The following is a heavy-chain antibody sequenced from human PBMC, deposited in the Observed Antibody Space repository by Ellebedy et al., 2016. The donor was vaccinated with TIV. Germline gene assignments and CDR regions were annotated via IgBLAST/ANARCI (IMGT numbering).Heavy chain of an antibody. Sequence: GESLKISCKGSGYIFPSSWIAWVRQMPGKGLEWVGIIFPRDSDTRYSPSFQGQVTISADKSIDTAYLQWSSVKASDTAMYYCARLFIFDYGSGTVAYFDYWGQGTLVTVSS. CDR2: IFPRDSDT. CDR3: ARLFIFDYGSGTVAYFDY. V-gene: IGHV5-51*01. D-gene: IGHD3-10*01. CDR1: GYIFPSSW. J-gene: IGHJ4*02.